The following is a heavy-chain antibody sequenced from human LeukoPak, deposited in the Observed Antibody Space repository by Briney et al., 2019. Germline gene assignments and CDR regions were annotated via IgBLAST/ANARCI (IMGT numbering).Heavy chain of an antibody. V-gene: IGHV1-69*04. J-gene: IGHJ4*02. D-gene: IGHD2-8*01. Sequence: SVKVSCKASGDTFSSYDISWVREAPGQGLEWMRSVIPNLGITNYAQKFQGRDTITADKSTSTAYIELSSLISEDRAVYYCAGERTWSFDYWGQGTLVTVSS. CDR2: VIPNLGIT. CDR1: GDTFSSYD. CDR3: AGERTWSFDY.